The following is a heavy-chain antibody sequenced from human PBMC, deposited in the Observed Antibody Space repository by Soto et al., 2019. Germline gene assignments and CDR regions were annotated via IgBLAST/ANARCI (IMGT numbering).Heavy chain of an antibody. V-gene: IGHV4-34*01. J-gene: IGHJ4*02. CDR2: INHSGST. CDR3: ARGRVTYYDYVWGSYRRPVPTYYFDC. CDR1: GGSFSGYY. Sequence: SETLSLTCAVYGGSFSGYYWSWIRQPPGKGLEWIGEINHSGSTNYNPSLKSRVTISVDTSKNQFSLKLSSVTAADTAVYYCARGRVTYYDYVWGSYRRPVPTYYFDCWGQGTLVTVSS. D-gene: IGHD3-16*02.